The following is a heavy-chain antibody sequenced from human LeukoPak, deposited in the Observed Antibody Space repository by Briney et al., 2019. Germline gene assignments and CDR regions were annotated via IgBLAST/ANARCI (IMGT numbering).Heavy chain of an antibody. CDR1: GGAITSSIYY. Sequence: SETLSLTCTVSGGAITSSIYYFSWVRQPPGKGLECIGYIYYSGTTYYSPSLKSRVTMSVDTSQNQFSLKLRSVTAADTAVYYRARLRYYDSSGYTFDNWGHGTLVTVSS. CDR3: ARLRYYDSSGYTFDN. J-gene: IGHJ4*01. CDR2: IYYSGTT. D-gene: IGHD3-22*01. V-gene: IGHV4-30-4*01.